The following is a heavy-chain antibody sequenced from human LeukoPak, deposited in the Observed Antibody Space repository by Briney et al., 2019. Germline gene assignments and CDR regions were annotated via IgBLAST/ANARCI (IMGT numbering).Heavy chain of an antibody. CDR1: GGSISSGDYY. D-gene: IGHD6-13*01. Sequence: SETLSITCTVSGGSISSGDYYWSWIRQPPGKGLEWIGYIYYSGSTYYNPSLKSRVTISVDTSKNQFSLKLSSVTAADTAVYYCARSQKGYTYGMDVWGQGTTVTVSS. J-gene: IGHJ6*02. CDR2: IYYSGST. CDR3: ARSQKGYTYGMDV. V-gene: IGHV4-30-4*01.